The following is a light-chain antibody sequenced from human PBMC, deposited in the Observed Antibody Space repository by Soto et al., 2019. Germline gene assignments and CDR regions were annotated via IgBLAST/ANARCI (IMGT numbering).Light chain of an antibody. CDR1: QYIGSN. J-gene: IGKJ5*01. CDR3: QQYNNWPPIT. V-gene: IGKV3-15*01. CDR2: GTS. Sequence: EIVLTQSPGTLSVSRGETATLSCRASQYIGSNLAWYQQKPGQAPGLLIYGTSTRAPGITARFSGSGSGTEFTLTISSLQSEDFAVYYCQQYNNWPPITFGQGTRLESK.